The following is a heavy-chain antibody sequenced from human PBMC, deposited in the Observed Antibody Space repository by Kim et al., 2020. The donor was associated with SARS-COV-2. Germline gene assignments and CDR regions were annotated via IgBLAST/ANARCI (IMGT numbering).Heavy chain of an antibody. D-gene: IGHD6-19*01. CDR2: ISGSGGST. V-gene: IGHV3-23*01. CDR1: GFTFSSYA. J-gene: IGHJ4*02. Sequence: GGSLRLSCAASGFTFSSYAMSWVRQAPGKGLEWVSAISGSGGSTYYADSVKGRFTISRDNSKNTLYLQMNSLRAEDTAVYYCAKNKRAVAVLRSPYFDYWGQGTLVTVSS. CDR3: AKNKRAVAVLRSPYFDY.